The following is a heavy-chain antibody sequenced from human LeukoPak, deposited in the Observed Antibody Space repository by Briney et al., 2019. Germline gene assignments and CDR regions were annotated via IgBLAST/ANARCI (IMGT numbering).Heavy chain of an antibody. Sequence: SETLSLTCTVPGASVSSGSNYWSWIRQPPGKGLEWIGYIYYSGYTNYNPSLKSRVTISADTSKNQFSLKLSSVTAADTAVYYCARGRDDYDSSGYLPFQHWGQGTLVTVSS. V-gene: IGHV4-61*01. CDR2: IYYSGYT. CDR3: ARGRDDYDSSGYLPFQH. J-gene: IGHJ1*01. CDR1: GASVSSGSNY. D-gene: IGHD3-22*01.